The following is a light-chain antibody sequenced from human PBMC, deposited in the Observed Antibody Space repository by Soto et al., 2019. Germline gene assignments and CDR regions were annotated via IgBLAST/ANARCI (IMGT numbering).Light chain of an antibody. CDR2: AAS. Sequence: DIQLTQSPSFLSASVGDRVTITCRASQGISSYLAWYQQKPGKAPKLLIYAASTLQGGVPSRFSGSASGTEFTLTISSLQPEDFATYYCQQLNSYPITVGQGTGLEI. V-gene: IGKV1-9*01. CDR3: QQLNSYPIT. J-gene: IGKJ5*01. CDR1: QGISSY.